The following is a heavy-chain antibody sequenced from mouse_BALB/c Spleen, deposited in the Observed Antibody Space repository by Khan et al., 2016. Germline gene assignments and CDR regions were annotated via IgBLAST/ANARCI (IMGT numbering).Heavy chain of an antibody. CDR1: GYSITSGYY. Sequence: EVQLQESGPGLVKPSQSLSLTCSVTGYSITSGYYWNWIRQFPGNKLEWMGYISYDGSNNYNPSLKNRISITRDPSKNQFFLKLNSVTTEDTATYYCARDGNYWFAYWGQGTLVTVSA. J-gene: IGHJ3*01. D-gene: IGHD2-1*01. CDR3: ARDGNYWFAY. V-gene: IGHV3-6*02. CDR2: ISYDGSN.